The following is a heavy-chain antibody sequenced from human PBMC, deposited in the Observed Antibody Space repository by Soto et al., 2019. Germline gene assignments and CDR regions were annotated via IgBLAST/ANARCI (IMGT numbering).Heavy chain of an antibody. Sequence: LRLSCVGSGFTFSSYAMSWVRQVPGKGLEWVSSISDAAGSAYYVDSVKGRFTISRDNSKKTLYLQMNSLRAEDSAVYYCARPYGGKIGDAPDLWGPGTMVTVSS. CDR3: ARPYGGKIGDAPDL. D-gene: IGHD4-17*01. V-gene: IGHV3-23*01. CDR1: GFTFSSYA. CDR2: ISDAAGSA. J-gene: IGHJ3*01.